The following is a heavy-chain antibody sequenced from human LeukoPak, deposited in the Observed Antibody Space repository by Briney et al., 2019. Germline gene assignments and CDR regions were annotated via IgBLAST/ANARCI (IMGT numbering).Heavy chain of an antibody. Sequence: PGGSLRLSCAASGFTFSSHAMSWVRQAPGKGPEWVSAISGSGGSTYYADSVKGRFAISRDNSKNTLYLQMNSLRAEDTAVYYCAKRGYSYGTLGAFDIWGQGTMVTVSS. D-gene: IGHD5-18*01. CDR3: AKRGYSYGTLGAFDI. J-gene: IGHJ3*02. CDR2: ISGSGGST. V-gene: IGHV3-23*01. CDR1: GFTFSSHA.